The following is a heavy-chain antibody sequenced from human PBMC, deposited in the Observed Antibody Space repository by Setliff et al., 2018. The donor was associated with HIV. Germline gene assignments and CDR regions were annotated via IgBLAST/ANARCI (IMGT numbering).Heavy chain of an antibody. D-gene: IGHD3-3*01. Sequence: SETLSLTCNVSGVSFTSSTYYWGWVRQPPGKGLEWIGSIYYSGTTYYKSSLKSRVTISVDTSESHFSLRLSSVSAADTGVYYCAIRDRSFDFWSGYYQRDFWSQGTLVTV. V-gene: IGHV4-39*02. CDR2: IYYSGTT. J-gene: IGHJ4*02. CDR1: GVSFTSSTYY. CDR3: AIRDRSFDFWSGYYQRDF.